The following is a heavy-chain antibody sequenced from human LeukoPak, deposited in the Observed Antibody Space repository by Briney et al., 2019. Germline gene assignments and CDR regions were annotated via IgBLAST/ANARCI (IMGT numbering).Heavy chain of an antibody. V-gene: IGHV1-18*01. CDR2: ISAYNGNT. CDR1: GYTFTSYG. Sequence: ASVKVSCKASGYTFTSYGISWVRQAPGQGLEWMGWISAYNGNTNYAQKLQGRVTTTTDTSTSTAYMELRSLRSDDTAVYYCARGKYYDFWSGYYEGDAFDIWGQGTMVTVSS. J-gene: IGHJ3*02. D-gene: IGHD3-3*01. CDR3: ARGKYYDFWSGYYEGDAFDI.